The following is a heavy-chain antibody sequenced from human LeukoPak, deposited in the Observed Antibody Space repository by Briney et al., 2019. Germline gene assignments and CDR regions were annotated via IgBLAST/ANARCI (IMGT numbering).Heavy chain of an antibody. J-gene: IGHJ4*02. CDR1: GGSISSGGYS. Sequence: SQTLSLTCAVSGGSISSGGYSWSWIRQPPGKGLEWIGYIYHSGSNYYNPSLKSRVTISVDRSTNQFSLKLSSVTAADTAVYYCARGFPYYDFWSGYWSYYFDYWGQGTLVTVSS. CDR2: IYHSGSN. CDR3: ARGFPYYDFWSGYWSYYFDY. D-gene: IGHD3-3*01. V-gene: IGHV4-30-2*01.